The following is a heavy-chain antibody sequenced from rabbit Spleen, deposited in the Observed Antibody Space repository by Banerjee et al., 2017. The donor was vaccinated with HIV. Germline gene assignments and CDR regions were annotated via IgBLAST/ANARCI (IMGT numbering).Heavy chain of an antibody. D-gene: IGHD3-3*01. CDR1: GFSFSTSYY. CDR3: ARDLVWSPNL. CDR2: IYAGSSGST. Sequence: QSLEESGGDLVRPGASLTLTCTVSGFSFSTSYYMCWVRQAPGKRPEWIACIYAGSSGSTYYATWAKGRFTASTTSSTTVTLQMTSLTAADTATYFCARDLVWSPNLWGQGTLVTVS. V-gene: IGHV1S40*01. J-gene: IGHJ3*01.